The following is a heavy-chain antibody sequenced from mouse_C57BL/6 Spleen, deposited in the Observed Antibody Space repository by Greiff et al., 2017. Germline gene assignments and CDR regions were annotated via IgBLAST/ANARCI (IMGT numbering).Heavy chain of an antibody. CDR3: ARNLKGYFDV. CDR1: GFTFSDYG. J-gene: IGHJ1*03. CDR2: ISSGSSTI. V-gene: IGHV5-17*01. D-gene: IGHD1-3*01. Sequence: DVMLVESGGGLVKPGGSLKLSCAASGFTFSDYGMHWVRQAPEKGLEWVAYISSGSSTIYYADTVKGRFTISRDNAKNTLFLQMTSLRSEDTAMYYCARNLKGYFDVWGTGTTVTVSS.